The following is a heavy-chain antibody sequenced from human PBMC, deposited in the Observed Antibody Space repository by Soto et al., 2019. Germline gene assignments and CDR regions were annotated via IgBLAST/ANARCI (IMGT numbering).Heavy chain of an antibody. Sequence: ASVKVSCKDCGYTFTSYDVNSVRQETGQGREWMGWMSPNSGNTGYAQKFQGRVTMTRNTSISTAYMELSSLRSEDTAVYYCARGPDYGDYVEWFDPWGQGTLVTVSS. CDR1: GYTFTSYD. D-gene: IGHD4-17*01. CDR3: ARGPDYGDYVEWFDP. J-gene: IGHJ5*02. CDR2: MSPNSGNT. V-gene: IGHV1-8*01.